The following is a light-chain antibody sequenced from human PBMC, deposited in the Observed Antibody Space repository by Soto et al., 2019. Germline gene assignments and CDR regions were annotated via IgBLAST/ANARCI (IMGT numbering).Light chain of an antibody. CDR3: SSYTSPTTLWV. Sequence: QSALTQPASVSGSPGQSITISCTGTSSDVGGYNYVSWYQQHQGKAPKLMIYEVNNRPSGVSNRFSGSKSGNTASLTISGRQAEDEADYYCSSYTSPTTLWVFGGGTKLTVL. CDR2: EVN. V-gene: IGLV2-14*01. CDR1: SSDVGGYNY. J-gene: IGLJ3*02.